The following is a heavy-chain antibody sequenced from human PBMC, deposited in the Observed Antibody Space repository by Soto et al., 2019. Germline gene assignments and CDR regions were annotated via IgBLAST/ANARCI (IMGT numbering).Heavy chain of an antibody. V-gene: IGHV4-59*01. CDR3: ARDYDSSGYFDY. J-gene: IGHJ4*02. CDR1: GGSISSYY. D-gene: IGHD3-22*01. CDR2: IYYSGST. Sequence: QVQLQESGPGLVKPSETLSLTCTVSGGSISSYYWSWIRQPPGKGLEWIGYIYYSGSTNYNPSPKSPVTISVDTSKNQFALKLSSVTAADTAVYYCARDYDSSGYFDYWGKGTLVTVSS.